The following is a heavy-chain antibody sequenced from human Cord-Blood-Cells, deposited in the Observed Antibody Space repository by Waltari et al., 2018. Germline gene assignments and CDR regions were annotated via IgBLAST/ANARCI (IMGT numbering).Heavy chain of an antibody. J-gene: IGHJ3*02. CDR2: INPSSGGT. CDR3: ARDPSLGIGAFDI. V-gene: IGHV1-2*02. D-gene: IGHD7-27*01. CDR1: GYTFTGYY. Sequence: QVQLVQAGAEVKKPGASVKVSCKASGYTFTGYYMHWVRQAPGQGLEWMGWINPSSGGTNYAQKFQGRVTMTRDTSISTAYRELSRLRSDDTAVYYCARDPSLGIGAFDIWGQGTMVTVSS.